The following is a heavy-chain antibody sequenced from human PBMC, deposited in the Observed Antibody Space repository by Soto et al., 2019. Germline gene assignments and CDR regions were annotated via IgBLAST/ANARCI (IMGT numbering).Heavy chain of an antibody. CDR1: GVTFSTYA. V-gene: IGHV3-23*01. D-gene: IGHD1-1*01. J-gene: IGHJ6*02. Sequence: EVQLLESGGGLVQPGGSLRLSCAASGVTFSTYAMNWVRQAPGNGLEWGSAISGSGGRIHYADSVKGRFTISRDNSKNTLYLQMNSLSDEVTAVYHRVKGYWKGDVWGQGTRVTVSS. CDR3: VKGYWKGDV. CDR2: ISGSGGRI.